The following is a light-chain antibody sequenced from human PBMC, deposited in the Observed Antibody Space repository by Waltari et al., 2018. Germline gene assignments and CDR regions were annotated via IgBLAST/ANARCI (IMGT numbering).Light chain of an antibody. CDR1: SSDVGSYNL. Sequence: QSALTQPASVSGSPGQSITISCTGTSSDVGSYNLVSWYQHYPGKAPKLRIYEGTKRPSGFSNRFAGSKSGNTASLTISGLQAEDEADYHCWSYAHSSRVVFGGGTKVTVL. J-gene: IGLJ2*01. CDR3: WSYAHSSRVV. V-gene: IGLV2-23*01. CDR2: EGT.